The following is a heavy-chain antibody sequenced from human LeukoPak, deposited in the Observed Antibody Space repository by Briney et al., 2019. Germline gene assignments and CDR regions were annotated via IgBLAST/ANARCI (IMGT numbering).Heavy chain of an antibody. CDR2: INPSGGST. CDR3: ARDYPAGGMATITRGFVDY. CDR1: GYTFTSYY. Sequence: ASVKVSCKASGYTFTSYYMHWVRQAPGQGLEWMGIINPSGGSTSYAQKFQGRVTMTRDTSTSTVYMELSSLRSEDTAVYYCARDYPAGGMATITRGFVDYWGQGTLVTVSS. V-gene: IGHV1-46*01. D-gene: IGHD5-24*01. J-gene: IGHJ4*02.